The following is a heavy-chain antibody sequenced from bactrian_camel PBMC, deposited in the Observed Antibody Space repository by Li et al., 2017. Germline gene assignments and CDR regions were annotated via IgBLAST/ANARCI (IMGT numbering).Heavy chain of an antibody. J-gene: IGHJ4*01. CDR1: EYIATTNC. V-gene: IGHV3S53*01. D-gene: IGHD2*01. CDR2: SSGGTT. CDR3: TSSKDQTYCGLSLSPTY. Sequence: QVQLVESGGGLVQPGGSLRLSCVASEYIATTNCMGWFRRAPGKEREWVAGSSGGTTYYAASVEGRFTISRDNTDNTLHLQMNSLKPEDTAKYYCTSSKDQTYCGLSLSPTYWGQGTQVTVS.